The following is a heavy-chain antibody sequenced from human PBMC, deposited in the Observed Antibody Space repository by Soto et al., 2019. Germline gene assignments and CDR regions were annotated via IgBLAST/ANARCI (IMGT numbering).Heavy chain of an antibody. Sequence: GGSLRLSCAASGFTFSSYGMHWVRQAPGKGLEWVAVIWYDGSNKYYADSVKGRFTISRDNSKNTLYLQMNSLRAEDTAVYYYARDLVAYYFDYWGQGTLVTVS. D-gene: IGHD5-12*01. CDR1: GFTFSSYG. J-gene: IGHJ4*02. V-gene: IGHV3-33*01. CDR2: IWYDGSNK. CDR3: ARDLVAYYFDY.